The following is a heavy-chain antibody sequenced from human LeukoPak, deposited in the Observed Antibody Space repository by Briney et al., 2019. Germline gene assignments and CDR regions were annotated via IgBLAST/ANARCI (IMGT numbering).Heavy chain of an antibody. J-gene: IGHJ6*02. CDR1: KFTFSSYG. CDR3: ARDWGPGYYYAMDV. CDR2: IWNDGSSK. Sequence: PGQSLRLSCEASKFTFSSYGMHWVRQAPGKGLEWVAVIWNDGSSKFYADSVKGRSIISRDNSKNTQYLQMNSLRAEDTAVYYCARDWGPGYYYAMDVWGQGTTVTVSS. D-gene: IGHD3-16*01. V-gene: IGHV3-33*01.